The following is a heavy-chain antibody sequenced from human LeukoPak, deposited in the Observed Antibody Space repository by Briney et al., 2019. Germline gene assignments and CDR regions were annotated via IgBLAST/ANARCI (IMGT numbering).Heavy chain of an antibody. J-gene: IGHJ6*02. CDR2: INHSGST. CDR1: GGSFSGYY. V-gene: IGHV4-34*01. Sequence: SGTLSLTCAVYGGSFSGYYWSWIRQPPGKGLEWIGEINHSGSTNYNPSLKSRVTISVDTSKNQFSLKLSSVTAADTAVYYCASSIAVAGKNVYYYYYGMDVWGQGTTVTVSS. CDR3: ASSIAVAGKNVYYYYYGMDV. D-gene: IGHD6-19*01.